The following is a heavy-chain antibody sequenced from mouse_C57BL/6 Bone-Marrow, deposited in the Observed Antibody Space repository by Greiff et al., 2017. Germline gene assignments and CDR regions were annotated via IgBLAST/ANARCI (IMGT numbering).Heavy chain of an antibody. CDR3: TTRIYYYGSSYGAMDY. J-gene: IGHJ4*01. CDR1: GFNIKDDY. V-gene: IGHV14-4*01. Sequence: VQLQQSGAELVRPGASVKLSCTASGFNIKDDYMHWVKQRPEQGLEWIGWIDPENGDTEYDSKFQGKATITADTSSNTAYLQLSSLTSEDTAVYYCTTRIYYYGSSYGAMDYWGQGTSVTVSS. D-gene: IGHD1-1*01. CDR2: IDPENGDT.